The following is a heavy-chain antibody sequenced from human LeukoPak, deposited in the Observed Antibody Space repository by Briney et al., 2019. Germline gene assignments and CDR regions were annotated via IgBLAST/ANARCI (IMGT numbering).Heavy chain of an antibody. D-gene: IGHD3-16*02. J-gene: IGHJ4*02. V-gene: IGHV1-18*04. CDR3: ARDPSPMITFGGVIVPTADY. CDR2: ISAYNGNT. Sequence: ASVKVSCKASGYTFTGYYMHWVRQAPGQGLEWMGWISAYNGNTNYAQKLQGRVTMTTDTSTSTAYMELKSLRSDDTAVYYCARDPSPMITFGGVIVPTADYWGQGTLVTVSS. CDR1: GYTFTGYY.